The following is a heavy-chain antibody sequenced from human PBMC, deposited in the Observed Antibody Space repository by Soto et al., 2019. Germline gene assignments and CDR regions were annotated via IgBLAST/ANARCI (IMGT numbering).Heavy chain of an antibody. D-gene: IGHD1-7*01. Sequence: GVLRLSCATSGLTFSNYAMSWVRQAPGGGLEWVSSMSGSSSTTYYADSVRGRFTISRDRSKNTLYLQMRSLRAEDTALYYCAKNQERELPRVIDFWGQGTLVTVSS. V-gene: IGHV3-23*01. CDR1: GLTFSNYA. CDR3: AKNQERELPRVIDF. J-gene: IGHJ4*02. CDR2: MSGSSSTT.